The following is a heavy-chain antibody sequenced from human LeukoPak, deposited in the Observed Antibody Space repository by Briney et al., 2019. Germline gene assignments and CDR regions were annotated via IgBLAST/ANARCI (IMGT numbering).Heavy chain of an antibody. CDR2: ISGSGGST. V-gene: IGHV3-23*01. Sequence: GGSLRLSCAASGFTFSSYAMSWVRQAPGKGLEWVSAISGSGGSTHYADSVKGRFTISRDNSKNTLYLQMNSLRAEDTAVYYCAKGLGFKRGLVPATAIYFDYWGQGTLVTVSS. D-gene: IGHD2-2*01. J-gene: IGHJ4*02. CDR1: GFTFSSYA. CDR3: AKGLGFKRGLVPATAIYFDY.